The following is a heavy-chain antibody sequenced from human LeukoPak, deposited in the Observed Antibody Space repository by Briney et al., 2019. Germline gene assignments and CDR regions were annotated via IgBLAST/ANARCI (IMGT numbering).Heavy chain of an antibody. CDR3: ARDVSPNGVVDY. CDR2: IYYSGST. CDR1: GGSISSGGYY. V-gene: IGHV4-31*03. D-gene: IGHD2-8*01. J-gene: IGHJ4*02. Sequence: SQTLSLTCTVSGGSISSGGYYWSWIRQHPGKGLEWIGYIYYSGSTYYNPSLKSRVTVSVDTSKNQFSLKLSPVTAADTAVYYCARDVSPNGVVDYWGQGTLVTVSS.